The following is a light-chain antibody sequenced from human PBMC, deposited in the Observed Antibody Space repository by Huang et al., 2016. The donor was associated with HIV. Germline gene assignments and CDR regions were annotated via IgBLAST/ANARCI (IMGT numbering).Light chain of an antibody. CDR2: DAS. CDR3: QQRSRT. Sequence: EIVLTQSPATLSLSPGEIATLSCRASQSISNYLAWYQQKPGQAPRLLIYDASNRATGIPARCSGSGSGTDFTLTISSLESEDFAVYYCQQRSRTFGGGTKVEIK. CDR1: QSISNY. V-gene: IGKV3-11*01. J-gene: IGKJ4*01.